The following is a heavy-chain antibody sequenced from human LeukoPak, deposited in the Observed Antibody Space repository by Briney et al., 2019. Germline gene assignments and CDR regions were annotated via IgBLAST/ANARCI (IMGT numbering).Heavy chain of an antibody. D-gene: IGHD2-8*01. V-gene: IGHV4-39*01. CDR1: GGSISSSSYY. J-gene: IGHJ6*02. CDR2: IYYSGST. Sequence: KTSETLSLTCTVSGGSISSSSYYWGWIRQPPGKGLEWIGSIYYSGSTYYNPSLKSRVTISVDTSKNQFSLKLSSVTAADTAVYYCARGGVAGYCTNGVCVYYYYGMDVWGQGTTVTVSS. CDR3: ARGGVAGYCTNGVCVYYYYGMDV.